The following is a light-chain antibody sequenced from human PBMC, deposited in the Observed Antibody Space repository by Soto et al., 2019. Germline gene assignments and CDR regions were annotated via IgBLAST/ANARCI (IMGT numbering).Light chain of an antibody. CDR2: AAY. V-gene: IGKV1-12*01. Sequence: DIQMTQSPSSVSASVGDRVTITCRASQGISSWLAWYQQKPGKAPKLLIYAAYSLQSGVPTTFSCSVSQTDFTLTIGSLQSEDFATYYFQQANSFTYTFGQGTKLEIK. CDR3: QQANSFTYT. CDR1: QGISSW. J-gene: IGKJ2*01.